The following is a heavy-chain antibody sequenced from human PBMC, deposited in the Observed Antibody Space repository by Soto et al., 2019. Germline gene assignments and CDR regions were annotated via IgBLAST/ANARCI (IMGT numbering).Heavy chain of an antibody. Sequence: QITLKESGPTLVKPTQTLTLTCDFSGFSLTTRGVGVGWIRQPTGEALEWLALIYWDDDNHYSPSLKSRLTGTKDITKDQVVLTMTNMDTVDTATYYCAHVGDYYASRHYFDSWGPGTLVSVSS. CDR1: GFSLTTRGVG. CDR2: IYWDDDN. D-gene: IGHD4-17*01. V-gene: IGHV2-5*02. J-gene: IGHJ4*02. CDR3: AHVGDYYASRHYFDS.